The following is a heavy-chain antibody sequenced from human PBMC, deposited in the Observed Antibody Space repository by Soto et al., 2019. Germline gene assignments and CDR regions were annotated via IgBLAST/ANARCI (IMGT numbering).Heavy chain of an antibody. J-gene: IGHJ3*02. D-gene: IGHD1-26*01. CDR3: AGLVGAKAFDI. V-gene: IGHV5-51*01. Sequence: PGESLKISCKGSGYSFTSYWIGWVRQMPGKGLEWMGIIYPGDSDTRYSPSFQGQVTISADKPLTPAYLQWSSLQASDTAMYYCAGLVGAKAFDIWGQGTMVTVAS. CDR1: GYSFTSYW. CDR2: IYPGDSDT.